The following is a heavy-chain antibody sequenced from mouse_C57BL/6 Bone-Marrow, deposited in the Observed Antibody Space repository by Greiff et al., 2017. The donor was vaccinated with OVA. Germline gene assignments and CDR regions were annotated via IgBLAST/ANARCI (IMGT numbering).Heavy chain of an antibody. J-gene: IGHJ1*03. D-gene: IGHD1-1*01. CDR2: IWTGGGT. CDR3: ARKTPHYYGSSHWYFDV. Sequence: VQLVESGPGLVAPSQSLSITCTVSGFSLTSYAISWVRQPPGKGLEWLGVIWTGGGTNYNSALKSRLSISKDNSKSQVFLKMNSLQTDDTARYYCARKTPHYYGSSHWYFDVWGTGTTVTVSS. CDR1: GFSLTSYA. V-gene: IGHV2-9-1*01.